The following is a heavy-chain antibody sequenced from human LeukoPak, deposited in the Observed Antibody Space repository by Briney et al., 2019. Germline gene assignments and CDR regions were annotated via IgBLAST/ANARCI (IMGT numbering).Heavy chain of an antibody. V-gene: IGHV1-2*02. Sequence: ASVKVSCKASGYTFTGYYMHWVRQAPGRGLEWMGWINPNSGGTNYAQKFQGRVTMTRDTSISTAYMELSRLRSDDTAVYYCAREVVLSSSTSFDYWGQGTLVTVSS. CDR2: INPNSGGT. D-gene: IGHD2-2*01. J-gene: IGHJ4*02. CDR1: GYTFTGYY. CDR3: AREVVLSSSTSFDY.